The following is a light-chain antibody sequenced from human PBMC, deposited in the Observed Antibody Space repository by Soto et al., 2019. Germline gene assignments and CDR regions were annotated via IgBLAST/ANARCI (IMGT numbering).Light chain of an antibody. J-gene: IGLJ2*01. CDR2: VEGSGSY. CDR1: SGDSSFI. CDR3: ETWNSNTHV. Sequence: PVLTQSSSASASLGSSGKLTCTLSSGDSSFIIAWHQQQPGKAPRYLMKVEGSGSYNKGSGVPDRFSGSSSGADRYLTISNLQSEDEADYYCETWNSNTHVFGGGTKVTVL. V-gene: IGLV4-60*03.